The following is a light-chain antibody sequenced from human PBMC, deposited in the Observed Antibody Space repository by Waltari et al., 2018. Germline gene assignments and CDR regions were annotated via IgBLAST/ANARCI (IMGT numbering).Light chain of an antibody. Sequence: ETVMTQSPATLSVSPGDRATLCCRASQSVSSNLAWYQQKPCQPPRLLIYGASTRATGIPARFSGSGSGTEFTLTISSLQSEDFAVYYCQQYNDWPPLTFGGGTKVEIK. V-gene: IGKV3-15*01. J-gene: IGKJ4*01. CDR1: QSVSSN. CDR2: GAS. CDR3: QQYNDWPPLT.